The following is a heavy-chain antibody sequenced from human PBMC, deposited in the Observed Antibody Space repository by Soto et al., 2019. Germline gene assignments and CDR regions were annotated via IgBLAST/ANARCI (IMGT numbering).Heavy chain of an antibody. V-gene: IGHV4-31*03. CDR1: GGSISSGGYY. Sequence: LSLTCTVSGGSISSGGYYWSWIRQHPGKGLEWIGYIYYSGSTYYNPSLKSRVTISVDTSKNQFSLKLSSVTAADTAVYYCARDRGATSWFDPWGQGTLVTVSS. CDR2: IYYSGST. CDR3: ARDRGATSWFDP. D-gene: IGHD1-26*01. J-gene: IGHJ5*02.